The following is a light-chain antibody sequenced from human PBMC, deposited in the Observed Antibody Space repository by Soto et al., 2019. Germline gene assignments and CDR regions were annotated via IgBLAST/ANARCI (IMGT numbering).Light chain of an antibody. V-gene: IGKV3-20*01. CDR3: QQYATSPIT. Sequence: ESVLTQSPGTLSLSPGERATLSCRASQSVSSSYLAWYQQKPGQAPRILIYGASSRATGIPDRFSGSGSGTDFTLTISSLEPEDFAVYYCQQYATSPITFGQGTRLEIK. CDR1: QSVSSSY. J-gene: IGKJ5*01. CDR2: GAS.